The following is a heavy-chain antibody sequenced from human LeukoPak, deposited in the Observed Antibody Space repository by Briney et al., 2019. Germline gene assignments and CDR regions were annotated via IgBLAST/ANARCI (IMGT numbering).Heavy chain of an antibody. J-gene: IGHJ4*02. CDR3: ARLTVTYYYDSSGSHLDY. CDR2: IYYSGST. Sequence: KPSETLSLTCTVSGGSISSSSYYWGWIRQPPGKGLEWIGSIYYSGSTYYNPSLKSRATISVDTSKNQFSLKLSSVTAADTAVYYCARLTVTYYYDSSGSHLDYWGQGTLVTVSS. D-gene: IGHD3-22*01. CDR1: GGSISSSSYY. V-gene: IGHV4-39*01.